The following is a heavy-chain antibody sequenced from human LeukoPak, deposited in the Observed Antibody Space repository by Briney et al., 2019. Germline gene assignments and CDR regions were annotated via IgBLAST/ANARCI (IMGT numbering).Heavy chain of an antibody. V-gene: IGHV4-34*01. J-gene: IGHJ6*02. CDR2: INHSGST. CDR1: GGSFSGYY. CDR3: ARGPVYYYYYYGMDV. Sequence: SETLFLTCAVYGGSFSGYYWSWIRQPPGKGLEWIGEINHSGSTNYNPSLKSRVTISVDTSKNQFSLKLSSVTAADTAVYYCARGPVYYYYYYGMDVWGQGTTVTVSS.